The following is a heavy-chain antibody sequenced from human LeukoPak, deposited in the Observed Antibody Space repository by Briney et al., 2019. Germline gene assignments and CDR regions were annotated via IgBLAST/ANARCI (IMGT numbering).Heavy chain of an antibody. V-gene: IGHV1-46*01. D-gene: IGHD3-22*01. CDR1: GYTFTSYY. J-gene: IGHJ4*02. CDR3: ARGSPPRRNYDSRGYYSYYFDY. CDR2: ISPSGAST. Sequence: ASVKVSCKASGYTFTSYYMHGVRQAPGQGLEWMGIISPSGASTTYAQNFQGRVTMTRDMSTSTLYMELSSLKSEDTAVYYCARGSPPRRNYDSRGYYSYYFDYWGQGTLVTVSS.